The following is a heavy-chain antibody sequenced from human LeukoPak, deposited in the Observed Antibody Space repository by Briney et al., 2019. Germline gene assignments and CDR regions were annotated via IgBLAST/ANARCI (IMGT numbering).Heavy chain of an antibody. CDR3: AKDDDNNAKLLLDX. V-gene: IGHV3-23*01. Sequence: PGGSLRLSCAVSGFTFTNYGMSWVRQAPGKGLEWVSVISGSGDNTNYADSVKGRFTISRDNSKNTLYLQMNGLRAEDTAVYYCAKDDDNNAKLLLDXWGQGXLVTVS. J-gene: IGHJ4*02. D-gene: IGHD3-9*01. CDR1: GFTFTNYG. CDR2: ISGSGDNT.